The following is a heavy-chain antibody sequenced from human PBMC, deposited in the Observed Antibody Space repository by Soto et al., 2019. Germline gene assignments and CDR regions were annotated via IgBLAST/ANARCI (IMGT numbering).Heavy chain of an antibody. V-gene: IGHV3-48*02. CDR1: GFTFSSYS. D-gene: IGHD4-17*01. J-gene: IGHJ5*02. CDR2: ISSSSSTI. Sequence: EVQLVESGGGLGQPGGSLRLSCAASGFTFSSYSMNWVRQAPGKGLEWVSYISSSSSTIYYADSVKGRFTISRDNAKNSLYLQMYSLRDEDTAVYYCARENYGDYLNWFDPWGQGTLVTVSS. CDR3: ARENYGDYLNWFDP.